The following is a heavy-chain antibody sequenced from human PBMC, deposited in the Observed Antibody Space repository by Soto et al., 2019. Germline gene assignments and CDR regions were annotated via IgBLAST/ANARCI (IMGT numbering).Heavy chain of an antibody. Sequence: GSLRLSCAASGFTFSSYSMNWVRQAPGKGLEWVSSISSSSSYIYYADSVKGRFTISRDNAKNSLYLQMNSLRAEDTAVYYCARDRNTGTDYYDSSGTFDYWGQGTLVTVSS. D-gene: IGHD3-22*01. J-gene: IGHJ4*02. CDR1: GFTFSSYS. V-gene: IGHV3-21*01. CDR3: ARDRNTGTDYYDSSGTFDY. CDR2: ISSSSSYI.